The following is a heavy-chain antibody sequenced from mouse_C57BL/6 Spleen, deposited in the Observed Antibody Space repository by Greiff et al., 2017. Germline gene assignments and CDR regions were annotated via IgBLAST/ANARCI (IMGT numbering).Heavy chain of an antibody. D-gene: IGHD4-1*01. Sequence: EVQLVESEGGLVQPGSSMKLSCTASGFTFSDYYMAWVRQVPEKGLEWVANINYDGSSTYYLDSLKSRFIISRDNAKNILYLQMSSLKSEDTATYYCARGTGTYWYFDVGGTGTTVTVSS. CDR2: INYDGSST. CDR3: ARGTGTYWYFDV. V-gene: IGHV5-16*01. CDR1: GFTFSDYY. J-gene: IGHJ1*03.